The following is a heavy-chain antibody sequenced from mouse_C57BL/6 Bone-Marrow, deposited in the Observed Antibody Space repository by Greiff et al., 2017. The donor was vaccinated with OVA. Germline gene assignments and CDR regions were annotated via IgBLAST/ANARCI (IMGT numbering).Heavy chain of an antibody. D-gene: IGHD1-1*01. V-gene: IGHV2-2*01. CDR1: GFSLTSYG. CDR3: ASPLISFAY. Sequence: VHLVESGPGLVQPSQSLSITCTVSGFSLTSYGVHWVRQSPGKGLEWLGVIWSGGSTDYNAAFISRLSISKDNSKSQVFFKMNSLQADDTAIYYCASPLISFAYWGQGTLVTVSA. CDR2: IWSGGST. J-gene: IGHJ3*01.